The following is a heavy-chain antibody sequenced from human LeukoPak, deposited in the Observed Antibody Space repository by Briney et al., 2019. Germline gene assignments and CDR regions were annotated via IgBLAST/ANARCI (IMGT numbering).Heavy chain of an antibody. CDR1: GGSISSSSYY. D-gene: IGHD4-17*01. Sequence: SETLSLTCTVSGGSISSSSYYWGWIRQPPGKGLEWIGSIYYSGSTYYNPSLKSRVTISVDTSKNQFSLKLSSVTAADTAVYYCARLRRDYYNMDVWGKGTTVTVSS. J-gene: IGHJ6*03. CDR3: ARLRRDYYNMDV. CDR2: IYYSGST. V-gene: IGHV4-39*01.